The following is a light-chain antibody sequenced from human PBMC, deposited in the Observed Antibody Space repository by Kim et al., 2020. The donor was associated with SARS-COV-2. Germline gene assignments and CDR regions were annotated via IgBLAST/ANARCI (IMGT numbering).Light chain of an antibody. CDR3: QQRSNWPLG. CDR2: DAS. V-gene: IGKV3-11*01. CDR1: QSVSSY. J-gene: IGKJ5*01. Sequence: SSPGEKATLSCRASQSVSSYLAWYQQKPGQAPRLLIYDASNRATGIPARFSGSGSGTDFTLTISSLEPEDFAVYYCQQRSNWPLGFGQGTRLEIK.